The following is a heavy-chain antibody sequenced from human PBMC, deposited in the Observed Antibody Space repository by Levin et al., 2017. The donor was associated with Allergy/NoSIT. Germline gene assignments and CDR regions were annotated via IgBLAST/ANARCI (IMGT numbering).Heavy chain of an antibody. CDR2: IYSGGGT. Sequence: EASVKVSCAASGFTVSSHYMSWVRQAPGKGLEWVSVIYSGGGTYYADSVKGRFTISRDSSKNTFYLQMNRLRAEDTAVYHCARGGALDIWGQGTMVTVSS. CDR1: GFTVSSHY. CDR3: ARGGALDI. V-gene: IGHV3-53*01. J-gene: IGHJ3*02.